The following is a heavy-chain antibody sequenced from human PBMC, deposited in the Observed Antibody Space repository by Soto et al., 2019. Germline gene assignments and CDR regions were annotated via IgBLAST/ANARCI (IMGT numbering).Heavy chain of an antibody. V-gene: IGHV4-59*01. Sequence: PSETLSLTCTVSGGSISSYYWSWIRQPPGKGLEWIGYIYYSGSTNYNPSLKSRVTISVDTSKNQFSLKLSSVTAADTAVYYCARGDGSGNESLDYWGQGTLVTVSS. J-gene: IGHJ4*02. D-gene: IGHD3-10*01. CDR2: IYYSGST. CDR1: GGSISSYY. CDR3: ARGDGSGNESLDY.